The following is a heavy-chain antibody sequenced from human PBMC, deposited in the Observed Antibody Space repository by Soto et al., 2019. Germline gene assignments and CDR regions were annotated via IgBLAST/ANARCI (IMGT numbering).Heavy chain of an antibody. D-gene: IGHD2-2*02. CDR2: IYSGGST. CDR1: GFTVSNNY. Sequence: PGGSLRLSCAASGFTVSNNYMSWVRQAPGKGLEWVSLIYSGGSTFYADSVKCRFTISRDNSKNTLFLQMNSLRAEDTAVYFCTTYTSLDYWGQGTLVTV. J-gene: IGHJ4*02. CDR3: TTYTSLDY. V-gene: IGHV3-53*01.